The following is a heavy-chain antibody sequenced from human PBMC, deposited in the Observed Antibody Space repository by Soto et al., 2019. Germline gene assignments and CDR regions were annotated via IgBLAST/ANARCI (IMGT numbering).Heavy chain of an antibody. CDR1: GGSISSYY. J-gene: IGHJ5*02. Sequence: SETLSLTCTVSGGSISSYYWSWIRQPPGKGLEWIGYIYYSGSTNYNPSLKSRVTISVDTSKNQFSLKLSSVTAADTAVYYCARFPVRARDRFDPWGQGTLVTVSS. CDR2: IYYSGST. V-gene: IGHV4-59*01. CDR3: ARFPVRARDRFDP. D-gene: IGHD3-10*01.